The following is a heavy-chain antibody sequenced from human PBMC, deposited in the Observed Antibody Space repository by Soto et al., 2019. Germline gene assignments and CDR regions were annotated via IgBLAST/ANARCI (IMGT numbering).Heavy chain of an antibody. CDR3: ERARRAYYLTEY. J-gene: IGHJ4*02. CDR1: VFTFITYS. V-gene: IGHV3-48*02. D-gene: IGHD3-3*01. CDR2: ISSSSSTI. Sequence: WWCXRLSCAASVFTFITYSINVFRQAPGKGLEWVSYISSSSSTIYYADSVKGRFTISRDNANNSLYLQMNSLRDEDTAVYYCERARRAYYLTEYWGQGTLVTVYS.